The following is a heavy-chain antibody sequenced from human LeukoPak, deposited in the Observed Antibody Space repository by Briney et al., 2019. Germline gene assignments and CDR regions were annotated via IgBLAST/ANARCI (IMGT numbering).Heavy chain of an antibody. D-gene: IGHD3-10*01. V-gene: IGHV3-9*01. J-gene: IGHJ4*02. CDR2: VAWNSANT. Sequence: PGGSLRLSRVASGFTFDDYSMHWARQAPGNGLESVSVVAWNSANTGYADSVKGRFTISRDNAENSLYLQMNSLRAEDTALYYCAKDMSSYGSGSSYNPWGPFDSWGQGTLVTVSS. CDR1: GFTFDDYS. CDR3: AKDMSSYGSGSSYNPWGPFDS.